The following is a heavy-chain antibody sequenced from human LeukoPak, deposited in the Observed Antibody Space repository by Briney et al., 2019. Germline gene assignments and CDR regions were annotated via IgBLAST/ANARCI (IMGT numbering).Heavy chain of an antibody. CDR1: GFTFSSYE. V-gene: IGHV3-48*03. Sequence: GGSLRLSCAASGFTFSSYEMNWVRQAPGKGLEWVSYISSSGSTIYYADSVKGRFTISRDNAKNLVYLQMNSLRAEDSAVYHCGRFGYVVGVDSWGQGALVTVSS. CDR3: GRFGYVVGVDS. J-gene: IGHJ4*02. D-gene: IGHD2-15*01. CDR2: ISSSGSTI.